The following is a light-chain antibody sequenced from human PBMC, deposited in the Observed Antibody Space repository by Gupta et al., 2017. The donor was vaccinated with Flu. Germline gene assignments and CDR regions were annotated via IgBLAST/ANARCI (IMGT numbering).Light chain of an antibody. CDR1: NIASKS. V-gene: IGLV3-21*03. CDR2: DDS. J-gene: IGLJ3*02. CDR3: QVWDSSSDHRV. Sequence: GKTARITCGGNNIASKSVHWYQQKPGQAPVLVVYDDSDRPSGIPERFSGSNSGNTATLTISRVEAGDEADYYCQVWDSSSDHRVFGGGTKLTVL.